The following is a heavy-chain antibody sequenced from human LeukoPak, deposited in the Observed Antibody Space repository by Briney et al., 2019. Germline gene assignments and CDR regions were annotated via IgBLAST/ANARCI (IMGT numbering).Heavy chain of an antibody. V-gene: IGHV4-4*07. CDR3: AIDRGPHFDWFLLD. CDR2: IYTSGST. D-gene: IGHD3-9*01. Sequence: SETLSLTCTVSGGSISSYYWSWIRQPAGKGLEWIGRIYTSGSTNYNPSLKSRGTMSVATSKNQFSLKLSSVTAADTAVYYCAIDRGPHFDWFLLDWGQGTLVTVSS. CDR1: GGSISSYY. J-gene: IGHJ4*02.